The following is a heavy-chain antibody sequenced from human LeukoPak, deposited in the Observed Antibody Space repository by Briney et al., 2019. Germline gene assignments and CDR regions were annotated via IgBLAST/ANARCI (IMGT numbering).Heavy chain of an antibody. CDR2: IPYDGSNK. J-gene: IGHJ6*02. CDR1: GFTFSSYA. D-gene: IGHD3-10*01. CDR3: AKDPRRAHVLPYGMDV. V-gene: IGHV3-30*02. Sequence: GGSLRLSCAASGFTFSSYAMHWVRQAPGKGLEWVAFIPYDGSNKYYADSVKGRFTISRDNSKNTLYLQMNSLRAEDTAVYYCAKDPRRAHVLPYGMDVWGQGTTVTVSS.